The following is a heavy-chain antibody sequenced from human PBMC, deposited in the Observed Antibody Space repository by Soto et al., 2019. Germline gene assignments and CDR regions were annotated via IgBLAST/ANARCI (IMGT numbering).Heavy chain of an antibody. CDR2: FYYSEST. Sequence: SETLSLTCDVSGGSISSSSFYWGWIRQPPGKGLEWIGSFYYSESTYYNPSLKSRVIISVDTSKNQFSLKLSSVTAADTAVYYCATITIFGVVPNYFDYWGQGTLVTVSS. D-gene: IGHD3-3*01. V-gene: IGHV4-39*01. J-gene: IGHJ4*02. CDR1: GGSISSSSFY. CDR3: ATITIFGVVPNYFDY.